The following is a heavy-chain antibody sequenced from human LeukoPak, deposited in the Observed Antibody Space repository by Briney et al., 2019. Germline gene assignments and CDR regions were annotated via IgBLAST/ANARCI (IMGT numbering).Heavy chain of an antibody. CDR3: AREKAVYGSGSYLF. Sequence: SQTLSLTCAVSGGSISSGGYSWSWIRQPPGKGLEWIGYIYHSGSTYYNPSLKSRVTISVDRSKNQFSLKLSSVTAADTAVYYCAREKAVYGSGSYLFWGRGTLVTVSS. CDR2: IYHSGST. CDR1: GGSISSGGYS. J-gene: IGHJ4*02. V-gene: IGHV4-30-2*01. D-gene: IGHD3-10*01.